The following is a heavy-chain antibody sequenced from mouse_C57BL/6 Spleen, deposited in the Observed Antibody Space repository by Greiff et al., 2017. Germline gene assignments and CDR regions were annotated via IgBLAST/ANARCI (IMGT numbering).Heavy chain of an antibody. CDR3: TTNDYDGAWLDY. CDR1: GFNIKDDY. D-gene: IGHD2-4*01. V-gene: IGHV14-4*01. J-gene: IGHJ3*01. CDR2: IDPENGDT. Sequence: EVMLVESGAELVRPGASVKLSCTASGFNIKDDYMHWVKQRPEQGLEWIGWIDPENGDTEYASKFQGKATITADTSSNTAYLQLSSLTSEDTAVYYCTTNDYDGAWLDYWGQGTLVTVSA.